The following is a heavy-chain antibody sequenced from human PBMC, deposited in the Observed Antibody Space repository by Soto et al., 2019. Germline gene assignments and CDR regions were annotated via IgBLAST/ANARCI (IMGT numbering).Heavy chain of an antibody. Sequence: GGSLRLSCAASGFTFSNAWMYWVRQAPGKGLEWVGRIKSKTDGETTDFAAPVKGRFTISRDDSKNTLFLQMNSLKTEDTAMYYCATVSRCSGITCKQAIDYWGQGTLVTVSS. CDR2: IKSKTDGETT. CDR3: ATVSRCSGITCKQAIDY. J-gene: IGHJ4*02. D-gene: IGHD2-15*01. CDR1: GFTFSNAW. V-gene: IGHV3-15*01.